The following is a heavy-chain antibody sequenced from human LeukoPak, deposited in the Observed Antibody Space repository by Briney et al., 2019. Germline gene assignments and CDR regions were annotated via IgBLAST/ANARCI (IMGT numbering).Heavy chain of an antibody. J-gene: IGHJ6*02. Sequence: GGSLTLSCVASGFTVCTNNINWDRQAPGKGLEWVSVIYSCGSTNFPDSVKGRFTISRDNSKNTLYLQMNSLRAEDTAVYYCARGGTYAVYYFGMDVWGQGTTVTVSS. CDR2: IYSCGST. CDR3: ARGGTYAVYYFGMDV. D-gene: IGHD2-8*01. CDR1: GFTVCTNN. V-gene: IGHV3-66*01.